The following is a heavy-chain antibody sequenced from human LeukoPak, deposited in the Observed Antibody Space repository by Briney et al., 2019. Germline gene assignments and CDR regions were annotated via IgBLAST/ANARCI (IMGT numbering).Heavy chain of an antibody. CDR2: INHSGST. CDR3: ARGRGIRYCSSTSCYGWFDP. CDR1: GGSISSGDYY. D-gene: IGHD2-2*01. V-gene: IGHV4-30-4*08. Sequence: SQTLSLTCTVSGGSISSGDYYWSWIRQPPGKGLEWIGEINHSGSTNYNPSLKSRVTISVDTSKNQFSLKLSSVTAADTAVYYCARGRGIRYCSSTSCYGWFDPWGQGTLVTVSS. J-gene: IGHJ5*02.